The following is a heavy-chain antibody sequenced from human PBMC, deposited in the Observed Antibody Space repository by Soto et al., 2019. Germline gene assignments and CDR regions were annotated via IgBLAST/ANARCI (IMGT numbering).Heavy chain of an antibody. D-gene: IGHD6-13*01. V-gene: IGHV3-23*01. Sequence: GGSLRLSWAASGCTFSSYAMRWIRQAPGKGLEWVSAISGSGGSTYYADSVKGRFTLSRDNAKNSLYLQMNSLRDEDTAVYYCARGKGAGIAAAGATTNHFDYWGQGTLVTVSS. CDR2: ISGSGGST. J-gene: IGHJ4*02. CDR1: GCTFSSYA. CDR3: ARGKGAGIAAAGATTNHFDY.